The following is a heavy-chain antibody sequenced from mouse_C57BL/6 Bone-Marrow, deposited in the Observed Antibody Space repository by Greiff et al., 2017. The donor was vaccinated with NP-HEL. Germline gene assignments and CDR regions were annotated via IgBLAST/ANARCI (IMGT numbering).Heavy chain of an antibody. J-gene: IGHJ3*01. CDR2: IYPYNGVS. CDR1: GYSFTGYY. D-gene: IGHD3-2*02. CDR3: ASPRQLRLLTWFAY. V-gene: IGHV1-31*01. Sequence: EVQLQQSGPELVKPGASVKISCKASGYSFTGYYMHWVKQSHGNILDWIGYIYPYNGVSSYNQKFKGKATLTVDKSSSTAYMELRSLTSEDSAVYYCASPRQLRLLTWFAYWGQGTLVTVSA.